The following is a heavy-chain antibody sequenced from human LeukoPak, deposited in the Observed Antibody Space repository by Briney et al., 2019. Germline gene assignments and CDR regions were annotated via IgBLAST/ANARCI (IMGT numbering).Heavy chain of an antibody. CDR1: GGSISSSSYY. Sequence: PSETLSLTCTVSGGSISSSSYYWTWIRQPPGKGLEWIGYIDHSGSTNYNPSLKSRVSISSDTSKNQFSLELSSVTAADTAVYYCARDSHYGSSLNWFDPWGQGTLVTVSS. CDR2: IDHSGST. CDR3: ARDSHYGSSLNWFDP. J-gene: IGHJ5*02. D-gene: IGHD3-10*01. V-gene: IGHV4-61*01.